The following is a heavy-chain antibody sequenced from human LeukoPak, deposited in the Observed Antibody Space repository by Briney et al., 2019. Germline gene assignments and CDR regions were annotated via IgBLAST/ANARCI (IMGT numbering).Heavy chain of an antibody. CDR1: GGSLSSGGYS. V-gene: IGHV4-30-2*03. CDR2: IYHSEST. Sequence: SQTLSLTCAVSGGSLSSGGYSWSWIRQPPGKGLEWIGYIYHSESTYYNPALKSRVTISIDTSKDQFSLKLSSVTAADTAVYYCARSAYGYYGGDYWGQGTLVTVSS. J-gene: IGHJ4*02. CDR3: ARSAYGYYGGDY. D-gene: IGHD3-3*01.